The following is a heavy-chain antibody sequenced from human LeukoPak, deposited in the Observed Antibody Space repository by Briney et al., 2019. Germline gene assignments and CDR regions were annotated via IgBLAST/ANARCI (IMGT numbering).Heavy chain of an antibody. CDR1: GFTFTGYY. D-gene: IGHD4-23*01. J-gene: IGHJ4*02. CDR3: ARKVVMGVDY. Sequence: ASVKVSCKASGFTFTGYYMHSVRQAPGQGLEWMGWINPNSGGTNYAQKFQDRVTMTRDTSISTAYMELSRLRSDDTAVYYCARKVVMGVDYWGQGTLVTVSS. V-gene: IGHV1-2*02. CDR2: INPNSGGT.